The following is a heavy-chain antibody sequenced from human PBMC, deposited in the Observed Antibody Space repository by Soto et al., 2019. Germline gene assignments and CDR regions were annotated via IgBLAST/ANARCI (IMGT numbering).Heavy chain of an antibody. Sequence: QITLKESGPTLVKPTQTLTLTCTFSGFSLSTSGVGVGWIRQPPGKALEGLALIYWDDDKRYSPSLKSRLTIPKDTSKNQVVLTMTNMDPVDTATYYCAHRRLSGAFDIWGQGTMVTVSS. CDR3: AHRRLSGAFDI. CDR1: GFSLSTSGVG. CDR2: IYWDDDK. D-gene: IGHD3-10*01. V-gene: IGHV2-5*02. J-gene: IGHJ3*02.